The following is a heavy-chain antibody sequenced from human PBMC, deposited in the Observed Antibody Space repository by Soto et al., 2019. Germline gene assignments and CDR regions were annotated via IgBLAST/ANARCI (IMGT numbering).Heavy chain of an antibody. Sequence: ASVKVSCKASGYTFTSYGISWVRQAPGQGLEWMGWISAYNGNTNYAQKLQGRVTMTTDTSTSTAYMELRSLRSDDTAVYYCARDKGIPAAPYYYYGMDVWGQGTTVTVSS. CDR1: GYTFTSYG. J-gene: IGHJ6*02. V-gene: IGHV1-18*01. CDR3: ARDKGIPAAPYYYYGMDV. CDR2: ISAYNGNT. D-gene: IGHD2-2*01.